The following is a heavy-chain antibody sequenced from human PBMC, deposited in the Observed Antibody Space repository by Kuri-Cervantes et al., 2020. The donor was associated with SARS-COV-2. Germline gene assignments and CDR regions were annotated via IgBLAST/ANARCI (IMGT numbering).Heavy chain of an antibody. CDR2: ISSSGSTI. V-gene: IGHV3-48*03. CDR3: ARDRELGTRGTNWFDP. J-gene: IGHJ5*02. CDR1: GFTFSSYE. Sequence: GGSLRLSCAASGFTFSSYEMNWVRQAPGKGLEWVSYISSSGSTIYYADSMKGRFTISRDNAKNSLYLQMNSLRAEDTAVYYCARDRELGTRGTNWFDPWGQGTLVTVSS. D-gene: IGHD7-27*01.